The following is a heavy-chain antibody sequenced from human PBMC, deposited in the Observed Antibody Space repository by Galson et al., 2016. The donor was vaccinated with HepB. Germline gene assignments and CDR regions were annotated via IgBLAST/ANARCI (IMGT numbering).Heavy chain of an antibody. CDR2: ITSSSSTR. J-gene: IGHJ4*02. CDR3: ARSKRDTRDY. V-gene: IGHV3-48*01. D-gene: IGHD5-24*01. Sequence: SLRLSCAASGFTFNDYSMNWVRQAPGKGLEWVSYITSSSSTRYYADSVKGRFTISRDNAKNSLYLQMNSLRAEDTAIYFCARSKRDTRDYWGQGTLVTVSS. CDR1: GFTFNDYS.